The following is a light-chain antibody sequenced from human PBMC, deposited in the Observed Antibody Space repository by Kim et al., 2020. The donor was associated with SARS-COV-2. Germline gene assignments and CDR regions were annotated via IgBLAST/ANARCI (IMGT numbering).Light chain of an antibody. Sequence: VAPGESATLSCRASQSINTNLACFQQKPGQAPSLLIEDASTRATGIPARFSGSGSGADFTLTINGLQPEDSAVYYCQQYNDWPRSFGQGTKVDIK. V-gene: IGKV3-15*01. CDR3: QQYNDWPRS. J-gene: IGKJ1*01. CDR2: DAS. CDR1: QSINTN.